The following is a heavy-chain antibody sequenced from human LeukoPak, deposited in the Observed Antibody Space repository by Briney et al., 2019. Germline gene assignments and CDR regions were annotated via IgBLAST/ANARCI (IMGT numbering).Heavy chain of an antibody. CDR2: IYPGDSDT. CDR1: GYSVTSYW. V-gene: IGHV5-51*01. D-gene: IGHD3-3*01. Sequence: GESLKISCKGSGYSVTSYWIGWVRQMPGKGLEWMGIIYPGDSDTRYSPSFQGQVTISADKSISTAYLQWSSLKASDTAMYYCARQTHTITIFGVVTYDAFDIWGQGTMVTVSS. J-gene: IGHJ3*02. CDR3: ARQTHTITIFGVVTYDAFDI.